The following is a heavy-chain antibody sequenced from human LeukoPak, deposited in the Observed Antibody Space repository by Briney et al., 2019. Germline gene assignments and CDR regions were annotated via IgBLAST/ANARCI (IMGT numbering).Heavy chain of an antibody. D-gene: IGHD3-10*01. CDR1: GFTVSSNY. J-gene: IGHJ4*02. CDR2: IYSGGSA. CDR3: ARANGGYYLDY. Sequence: GGSLRLSCAASGFTVSSNYMSWVRQAPGKGLEWVSAIYSGGSAYYADSVKGRFTISRDNSKNTLYLQMNSLRAEDPAVYYLARANGGYYLDYWGQGTLVTVSS. V-gene: IGHV3-66*01.